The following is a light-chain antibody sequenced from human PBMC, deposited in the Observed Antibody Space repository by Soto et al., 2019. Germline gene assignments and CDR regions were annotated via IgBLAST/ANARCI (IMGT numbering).Light chain of an antibody. Sequence: QSVLTQPASVSGSPGQSITISCSGTSSDVGAYNYVSWYQQHPGKAPKLMIYDVSNRPSGVSNRFSGSKSGNAASLIISGLHAEDEADFYCSSHRTSSTQVSGTGSKVTVL. CDR2: DVS. J-gene: IGLJ1*01. V-gene: IGLV2-14*03. CDR3: SSHRTSSTQV. CDR1: SSDVGAYNY.